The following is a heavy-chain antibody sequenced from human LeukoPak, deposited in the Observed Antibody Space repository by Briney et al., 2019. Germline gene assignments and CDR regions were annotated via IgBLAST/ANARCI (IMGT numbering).Heavy chain of an antibody. CDR1: GGSISSSSYY. CDR2: MYFGGST. Sequence: SETLSLTCTVSGGSISSSSYYWGWIRQPPGKGLEWIGTMYFGGSTYYNPSLESRVTMSVDMSENHISLRLTSVTAADTAVYYCAREGGPYRPLDYSGQGTLVTVSS. CDR3: AREGGPYRPLDY. J-gene: IGHJ4*02. V-gene: IGHV4-39*07.